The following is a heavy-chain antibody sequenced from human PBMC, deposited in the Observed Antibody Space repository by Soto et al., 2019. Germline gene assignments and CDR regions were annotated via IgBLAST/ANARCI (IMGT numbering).Heavy chain of an antibody. Sequence: GSLRLSCAVSGFTFTSYAMTWVRQAPGKGLEWVSAISGSGGSEFYADSVKGRFTISRDNSKNTLYLQMKSLRAEDTALYYCAKGDTTMITYYYAMDVWGQGTTVTVSS. CDR3: AKGDTTMITYYYAMDV. CDR2: ISGSGGSE. D-gene: IGHD5-18*01. V-gene: IGHV3-23*01. CDR1: GFTFTSYA. J-gene: IGHJ6*02.